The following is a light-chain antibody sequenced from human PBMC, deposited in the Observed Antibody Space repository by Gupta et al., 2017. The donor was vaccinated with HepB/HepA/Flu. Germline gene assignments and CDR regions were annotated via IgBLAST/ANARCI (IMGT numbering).Light chain of an antibody. J-gene: IGLJ2*01. CDR3: QTWGTGGV. Sequence: QLVLTQSPSASASLGASVKLTCTLSSGHSSYAIAWHQQQPEKGPRYLMKLNSDGSHSKGDGIPDRFSGSSSGAERYLTISSLQSEDEADYYCQTWGTGGVFGVGTKLTVL. CDR1: SGHSSYA. CDR2: LNSDGSH. V-gene: IGLV4-69*01.